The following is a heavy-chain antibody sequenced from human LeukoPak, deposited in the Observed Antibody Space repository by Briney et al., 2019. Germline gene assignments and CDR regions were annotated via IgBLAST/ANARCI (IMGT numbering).Heavy chain of an antibody. V-gene: IGHV3-7*01. D-gene: IGHD2-15*01. CDR1: EFSFSSYW. Sequence: TGGSLRLSCAASEFSFSSYWMSWVRQAPGKGLEWVANIKPDGSEKNYVDSVKGRFTISRDNAKNSVYLQMNSLRVEDTALYYCARVLRDYYFDSWGQGTLVSVSS. J-gene: IGHJ4*02. CDR3: ARVLRDYYFDS. CDR2: IKPDGSEK.